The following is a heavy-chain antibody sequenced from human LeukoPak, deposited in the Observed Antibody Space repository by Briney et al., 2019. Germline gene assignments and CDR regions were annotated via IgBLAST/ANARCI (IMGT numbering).Heavy chain of an antibody. D-gene: IGHD6-13*01. Sequence: SETLSLTCTVSGDSIGSSGYYWDWIRQPPGKGLEWIGSIYFGGSTYYTPSLKSRVTISVDTSKNQFSLTLISVTAADTAVYYCARHQGSTWYQYPYDYWGQGTLVTVSS. V-gene: IGHV4-39*01. CDR1: GDSIGSSGYY. CDR3: ARHQGSTWYQYPYDY. CDR2: IYFGGST. J-gene: IGHJ4*02.